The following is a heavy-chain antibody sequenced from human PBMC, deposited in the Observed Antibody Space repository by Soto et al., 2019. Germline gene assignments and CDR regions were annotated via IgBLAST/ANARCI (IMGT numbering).Heavy chain of an antibody. CDR1: GYTFTSYY. CDR2: INPSGGST. Sequence: GASVKVSCKASGYTFTSYYMHWVRQAPGQGLEWMGIINPSGGSTSYAQKFQGRVTMTRDTSTSTVYMELSSLRSEDTAVYYCARKHQLLLRQGYYFDYWGQGTLVTVSS. D-gene: IGHD2-2*01. CDR3: ARKHQLLLRQGYYFDY. J-gene: IGHJ4*02. V-gene: IGHV1-46*03.